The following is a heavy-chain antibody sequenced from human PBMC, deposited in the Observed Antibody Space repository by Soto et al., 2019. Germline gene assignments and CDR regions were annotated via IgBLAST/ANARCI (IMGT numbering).Heavy chain of an antibody. V-gene: IGHV4-59*01. Sequence: SQTLSVARSVAIGSISTCYGSWIRQPPGKGLEWIGYTHYSGTTHYNPSLKSRVTTSVDTSKNQFSLRLSSVTAADTAIYYCAGSYGNAWYTYWGQGTLVTVSS. J-gene: IGHJ4*01. CDR2: THYSGTT. CDR3: AGSYGNAWYTY. D-gene: IGHD6-13*01. CDR1: IGSISTCY.